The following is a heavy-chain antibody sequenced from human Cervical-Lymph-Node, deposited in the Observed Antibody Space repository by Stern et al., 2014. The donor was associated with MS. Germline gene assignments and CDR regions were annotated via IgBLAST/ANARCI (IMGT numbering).Heavy chain of an antibody. D-gene: IGHD6-13*01. CDR1: GGSIRSDGFS. J-gene: IGHJ4*02. CDR2: LYHSGSA. Sequence: QVQLVESGPGLVKPAETLSLSCSVSGGSIRSDGFSWGWVRQSPGKGLQWIGSLYHSGSAFYTPSLKSRVTISIDTSTNQFSLKVTSVTATDTAVYYCARQRAPTYSTSWYFDNWGRGTLVTVSS. V-gene: IGHV4-39*01. CDR3: ARQRAPTYSTSWYFDN.